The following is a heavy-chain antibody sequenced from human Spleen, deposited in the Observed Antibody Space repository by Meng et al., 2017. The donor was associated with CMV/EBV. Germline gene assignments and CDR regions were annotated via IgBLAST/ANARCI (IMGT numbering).Heavy chain of an antibody. Sequence: SWGRQAPGQGLGWMGGIIPILGIANYAQKFQGRVTITADKSTTTTYMELSSLRSEDSAVYFCARDVYGTNYDFWSGYSPPPRWFDPWGQGTLVTVSS. CDR2: IIPILGIA. CDR3: ARDVYGTNYDFWSGYSPPPRWFDP. V-gene: IGHV1-69*10. J-gene: IGHJ5*02. D-gene: IGHD3-3*01.